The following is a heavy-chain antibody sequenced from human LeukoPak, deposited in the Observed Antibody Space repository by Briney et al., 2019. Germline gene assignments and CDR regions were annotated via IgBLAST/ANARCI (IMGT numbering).Heavy chain of an antibody. V-gene: IGHV3-21*01. CDR2: ISSSSSYI. CDR1: GFTFSSYS. J-gene: IGHJ4*02. CDR3: ARDPGRITMVRGSADY. D-gene: IGHD3-10*01. Sequence: PGGSLRLSCAASGFTFSSYSMNWVRQAPGKGLEWVSSISSSSSYIYYADSVKGRFTISRDNAKNSLYLQMNSLRAEDTAVYYCARDPGRITMVRGSADYWGQGTLVTVSS.